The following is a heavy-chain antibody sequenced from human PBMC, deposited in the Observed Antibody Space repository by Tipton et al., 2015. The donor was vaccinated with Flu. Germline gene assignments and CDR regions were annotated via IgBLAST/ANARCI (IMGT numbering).Heavy chain of an antibody. D-gene: IGHD3-10*01. Sequence: TLSLTCTVSGGSISSYYWSWIRQPPGKGLEWIGYIYYSGSTNYNPSLKSRVTISVDTSKNQFSLKLSSVTATDTAVYYCARVEAWFGELKFDPWGQGTLVTVSS. CDR2: IYYSGST. V-gene: IGHV4-59*01. CDR3: ARVEAWFGELKFDP. J-gene: IGHJ5*02. CDR1: GGSISSYY.